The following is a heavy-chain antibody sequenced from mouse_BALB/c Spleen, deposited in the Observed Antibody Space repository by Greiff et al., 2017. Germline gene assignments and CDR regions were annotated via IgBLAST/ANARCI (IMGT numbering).Heavy chain of an antibody. V-gene: IGHV1-54*01. J-gene: IGHJ4*01. CDR3: ARGYYYGSSYAMDY. D-gene: IGHD1-1*01. CDR2: INPGSGGT. Sequence: VKLMESGAELVRPGTSVKVSCKASGYAFTNYLIEWVKQRPGQGLEWIGVINPGSGGTNYNEKFKGKATLTADKSSSTAYMQLSSLTSDDSAVYFCARGYYYGSSYAMDYWGQGTSVTVSS. CDR1: GYAFTNYL.